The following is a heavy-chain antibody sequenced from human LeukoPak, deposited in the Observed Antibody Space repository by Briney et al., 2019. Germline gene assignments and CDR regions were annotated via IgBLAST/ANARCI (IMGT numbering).Heavy chain of an antibody. Sequence: SETLSLTCTVSGVSISSYYWSWIRQPPGKGLEWVGYIYNSGSTNYNPSLKSRVTISLDTSRNQFSLRLSSVIAADTAVYYCYCAWYSYGTFDHWGQGTLVTVSS. CDR3: YCAWYSYGTFDH. V-gene: IGHV4-59*01. J-gene: IGHJ4*02. CDR1: GVSISSYY. CDR2: IYNSGST. D-gene: IGHD5-18*01.